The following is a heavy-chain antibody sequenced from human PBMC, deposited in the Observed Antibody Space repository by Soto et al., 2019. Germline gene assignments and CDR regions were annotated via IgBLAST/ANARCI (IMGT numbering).Heavy chain of an antibody. CDR1: AGTTSRYY. CDR2: IYYSGST. Sequence: YTGSAGTTSRYYRSLCRQPPGKGLEWIGYIYYSGSTNYNPSLKSRVTISVDTSKNQFSLKLSSVTAAGTAVYYCARPRDCSSTSCYGALDPWGQGTLVTVS. J-gene: IGHJ5*02. V-gene: IGHV4-59*08. CDR3: ARPRDCSSTSCYGALDP. D-gene: IGHD2-2*01.